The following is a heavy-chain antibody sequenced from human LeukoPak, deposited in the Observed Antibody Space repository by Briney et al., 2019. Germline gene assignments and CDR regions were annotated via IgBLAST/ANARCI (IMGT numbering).Heavy chain of an antibody. CDR3: ARDVSVSGMDV. V-gene: IGHV3-7*01. D-gene: IGHD5/OR15-5a*01. CDR1: GFTFTDYW. CDR2: IKRDGSEK. J-gene: IGHJ6*02. Sequence: PAGSLRLSCAASGFTFTDYWMSWVRQAPGKGLEWVANIKRDGSEKYYVDSVKGRFTISRDNPKKSVYLQMNSLRAEDTAIYYCARDVSVSGMDVWGQGTTVIVSS.